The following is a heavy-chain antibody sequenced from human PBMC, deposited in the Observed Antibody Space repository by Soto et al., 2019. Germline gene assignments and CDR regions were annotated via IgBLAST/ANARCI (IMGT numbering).Heavy chain of an antibody. V-gene: IGHV3-43*01. CDR3: AKGGQLVRDYYYYGMDV. Sequence: GGSLRLSCAASGFTFDDYTMHWVRQAPGKGLEWVSLISWDGGSTYYADSVKGRFTISRDNSKNSLYLQMNSLRTEDTALYYCAKGGQLVRDYYYYGMDVWGQGTTVTVSS. CDR1: GFTFDDYT. D-gene: IGHD6-13*01. CDR2: ISWDGGST. J-gene: IGHJ6*02.